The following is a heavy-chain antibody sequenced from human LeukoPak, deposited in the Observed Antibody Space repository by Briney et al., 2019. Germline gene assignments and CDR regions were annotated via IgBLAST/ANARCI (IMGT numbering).Heavy chain of an antibody. D-gene: IGHD1-14*01. J-gene: IGHJ6*02. CDR3: ARARETAYYYGMDV. Sequence: NPNSGGTNYAQKLQGRVTMTRDTSISTAYMELSRLRSDDTAVYYCARARETAYYYGMDVWGQGTTVTVTS. CDR2: NPNSGGT. V-gene: IGHV1-2*02.